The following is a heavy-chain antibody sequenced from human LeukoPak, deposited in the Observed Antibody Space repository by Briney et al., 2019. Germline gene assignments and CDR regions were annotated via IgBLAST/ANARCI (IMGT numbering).Heavy chain of an antibody. V-gene: IGHV3-30*18. Sequence: GRSLRLSCAASGFTFSSYGMNWVRQAPGKGLEWVAVTSYDGSNRYYSDSVKGRFTISRDNSKNTLYLQMNSLRAEDTAVYYCAKAVHYDTLAGPGRDHYYYYGMDVWGQGTTVIVSS. CDR3: AKAVHYDTLAGPGRDHYYYYGMDV. CDR1: GFTFSSYG. J-gene: IGHJ6*02. D-gene: IGHD3-9*01. CDR2: TSYDGSNR.